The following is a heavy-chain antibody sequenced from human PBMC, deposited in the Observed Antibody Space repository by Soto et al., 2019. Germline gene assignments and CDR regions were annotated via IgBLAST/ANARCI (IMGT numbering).Heavy chain of an antibody. J-gene: IGHJ4*02. D-gene: IGHD2-2*01. CDR1: GGSISSGGYY. CDR3: ARAPPGYCSSTSCSYYFDY. CDR2: IYYSGST. V-gene: IGHV4-31*03. Sequence: QVQLQEAGPGLVKPSQTLSLTCTVSGGSISSGGYYWSWIRQHPGKGLDWIGSIYYSGSTYYNPSLKSRVTISVDTSKNHFSLKLSSVTAADTAVYYCARAPPGYCSSTSCSYYFDYWGQGTLVTVSS.